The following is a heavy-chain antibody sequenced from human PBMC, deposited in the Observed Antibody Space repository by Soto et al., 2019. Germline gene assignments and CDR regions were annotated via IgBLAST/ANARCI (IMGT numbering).Heavy chain of an antibody. CDR2: IHHSGSVFESGST. V-gene: IGHV4-38-2*01. CDR3: ARNSSSSYFDY. CDR1: GSSITITNY. Sequence: ETLSLTCAVSGSSITITNYWGWIRQPPGKGLEWIGSIHHSGSVFESGSTHYNPSFKSRVTISADTSKNQFSLKLTSVTAADTAVYYCARNSSSSYFDYWGQGTLVTVSS. J-gene: IGHJ4*02. D-gene: IGHD6-13*01.